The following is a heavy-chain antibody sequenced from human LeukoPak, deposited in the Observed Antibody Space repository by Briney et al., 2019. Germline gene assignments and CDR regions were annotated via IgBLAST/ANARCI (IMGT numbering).Heavy chain of an antibody. CDR2: IYYSGST. CDR1: GGSISSSSYY. CDR3: ATKTRNWGTPGPSY. V-gene: IGHV4-39*01. Sequence: SETLSLTCTVSGGSISSSSYYWGWIRQPPGKGLEWIGSIYYSGSTYYNPSLKSRVTISVDTSKNQFSLKLSSVTAADTAVYYCATKTRNWGTPGPSYWGQGTLVTVSS. D-gene: IGHD7-27*01. J-gene: IGHJ4*02.